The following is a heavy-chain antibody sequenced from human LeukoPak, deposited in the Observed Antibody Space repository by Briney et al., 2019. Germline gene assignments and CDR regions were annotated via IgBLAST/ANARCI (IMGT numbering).Heavy chain of an antibody. CDR1: GGTFSSYA. J-gene: IGHJ3*02. CDR3: ARGGHSGYDKDAFDI. V-gene: IGHV1-69*13. Sequence: VASVKVSCKASGGTFSSYAISWVRQAPGQGLEWMGGIIPIFGTANYAQKFQGRVTITADESTSTAYMELSSLRSEDTAVYYCARGGHSGYDKDAFDIWGQGTMVTVSS. D-gene: IGHD5-12*01. CDR2: IIPIFGTA.